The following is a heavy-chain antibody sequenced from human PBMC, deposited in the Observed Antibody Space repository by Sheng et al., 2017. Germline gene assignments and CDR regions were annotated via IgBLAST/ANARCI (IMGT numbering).Heavy chain of an antibody. CDR3: ARGGPYYISAYYVYYFDY. Sequence: QVQLVQSGAEVKKPGASVKVSCKTSGYTFTNFGITWVRQAPGQGLEWMGWISPYNGDTKYAQKIQGRVSMTTDTSTSTAYMELRSLRSDDTAVYFCARGGPYYISAYYVYYFDYWGQGTLVTVSS. CDR2: ISPYNGDT. V-gene: IGHV1-18*01. J-gene: IGHJ4*02. D-gene: IGHD3-22*01. CDR1: GYTFTNFG.